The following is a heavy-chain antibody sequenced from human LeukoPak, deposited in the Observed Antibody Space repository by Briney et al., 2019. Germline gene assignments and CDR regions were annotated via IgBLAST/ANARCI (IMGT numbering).Heavy chain of an antibody. CDR2: IHANGDT. V-gene: IGHV4-4*08. CDR1: GVSISSNY. CDR3: AGYDHSNYLAY. Sequence: PSETLSLTCTVSGVSISSNYWSWIRQPPGKGLEWHGLEWIGYIHANGDTNYNPSLNRRVTMSLDSSRRHLSLNLSSLTAADTAVYFCAGYDHSNYLAYWGQGILVTVSS. D-gene: IGHD4-11*01. J-gene: IGHJ4*02.